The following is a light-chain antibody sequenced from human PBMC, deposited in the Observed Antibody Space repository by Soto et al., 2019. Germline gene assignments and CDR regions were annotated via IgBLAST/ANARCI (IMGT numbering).Light chain of an antibody. CDR2: WAS. J-gene: IGKJ5*01. CDR1: QSVLYSSNNENY. Sequence: DIVMTQSPDSLAVSLGERATINCKSSQSVLYSSNNENYLAWYQQKPGQPPKLPIYWASTRESGVPDRFSGSGSGTDFTLTISSLQAEDVAVYYCQQYYSTLPITFGQGTRLEI. V-gene: IGKV4-1*01. CDR3: QQYYSTLPIT.